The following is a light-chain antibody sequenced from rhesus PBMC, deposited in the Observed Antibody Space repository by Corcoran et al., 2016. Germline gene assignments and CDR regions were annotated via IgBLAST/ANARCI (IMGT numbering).Light chain of an antibody. Sequence: ETVVTQSPATLSLSPGERATLSCRASQSVGSNLAWYQQKPGQAPKLLINEASSRATGIPDRFRGSGSGTEFTLTISSLEPEDVGVYYCQQYNNWNSFGQGTKVEIK. CDR1: QSVGSN. V-gene: IGKV3-42*02. CDR2: EAS. J-gene: IGKJ2*01. CDR3: QQYNNWNS.